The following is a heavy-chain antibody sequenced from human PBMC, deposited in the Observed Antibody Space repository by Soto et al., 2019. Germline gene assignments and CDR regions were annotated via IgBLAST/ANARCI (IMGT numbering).Heavy chain of an antibody. CDR1: GFTFSSYA. Sequence: GGSLRLSCAASGFTFSSYAMSWVRQAPGKGLEWVSAISGSGGSTYYADSVKSRFTISRDNSKNTLYLQMNSLRAEDTAVYYCAKDDWVVPAANIDAFDIWGQGTMVTVSS. D-gene: IGHD2-2*01. CDR2: ISGSGGST. V-gene: IGHV3-23*01. CDR3: AKDDWVVPAANIDAFDI. J-gene: IGHJ3*02.